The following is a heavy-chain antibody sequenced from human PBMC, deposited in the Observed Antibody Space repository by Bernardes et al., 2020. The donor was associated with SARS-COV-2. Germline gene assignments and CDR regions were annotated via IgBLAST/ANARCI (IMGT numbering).Heavy chain of an antibody. D-gene: IGHD3-3*01. CDR3: ARDITIFVDVPGDGDSILHRWVVALTTIPINERKPVQGLS. V-gene: IGHV4-59*01. Sequence: TLSLTCTVSGGSISSYYWSWIRQPPGKGLEWIGYIYYSGSTNYNPSLKSRVTMSVDTSKNQFSLKLSSVTAADTAVYYCARDITIFVDVPGDGDSILHRWVVALTTIPINERKPVQGLSWG. CDR1: GGSISSYY. J-gene: IGHJ5*01. CDR2: IYYSGST.